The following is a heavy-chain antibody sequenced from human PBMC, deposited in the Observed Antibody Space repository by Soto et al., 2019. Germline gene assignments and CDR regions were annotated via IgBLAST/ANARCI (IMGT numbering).Heavy chain of an antibody. CDR3: AKGYCSGGSCHQIYYYYGMDV. D-gene: IGHD2-15*01. CDR2: ISYDGSNK. CDR1: GFTFSSYG. Sequence: QVQLVESGGGVVQPGRSLRLSCAASGFTFSSYGMHWVRQAPGKGLEWVAVISYDGSNKYYADSVKGRFTISRDNSKNTLYLQMNSLRAEDTAVYYCAKGYCSGGSCHQIYYYYGMDVWGQGTTVTVSS. J-gene: IGHJ6*02. V-gene: IGHV3-30*18.